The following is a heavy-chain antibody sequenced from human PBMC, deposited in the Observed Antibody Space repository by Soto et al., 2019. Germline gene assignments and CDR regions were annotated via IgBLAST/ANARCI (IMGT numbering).Heavy chain of an antibody. CDR3: ARAEMYYDILTGYYGGSFDL. CDR2: INPSGGST. CDR1: GYTFTSYY. V-gene: IGHV1-46*03. Sequence: ASVKVSCKASGYTFTSYYMHWVRQAPGQGLEWMGIINPSGGSTSYAQKFQGRVTMTRDTSTSTVYMELSSLRSEDTAVYYCARAEMYYDILTGYYGGSFDLWGRGTLVTVSS. J-gene: IGHJ2*01. D-gene: IGHD3-9*01.